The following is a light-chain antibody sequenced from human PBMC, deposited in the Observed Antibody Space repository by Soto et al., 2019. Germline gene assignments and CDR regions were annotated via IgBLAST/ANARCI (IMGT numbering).Light chain of an antibody. J-gene: IGKJ4*01. CDR1: QSVSSY. CDR2: DAS. Sequence: EIVLTQSPATLSLSPGERATLSCRASQSVSSYLAWYQQKPGQAPRLLIYDASNRVTGIPARFSGSGSGTDFTLTIRSLEPEDFAVYYCQQRSNWPLLTFGGGTKVEIK. V-gene: IGKV3-11*01. CDR3: QQRSNWPLLT.